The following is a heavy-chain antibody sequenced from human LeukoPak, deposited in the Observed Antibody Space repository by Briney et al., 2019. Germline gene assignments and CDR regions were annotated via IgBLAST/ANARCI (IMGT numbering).Heavy chain of an antibody. V-gene: IGHV4-30-4*08. J-gene: IGHJ4*02. Sequence: SETLSLTCTVSGGSISSGDYYWSWIRQPPGKGLEWIGYIYYSGSTYCNPSLKSRVTISVDTSKNHFSLKLSSVTSADTAVYYCARASGYSAEWGQGTLVTVSS. CDR3: ARASGYSAE. D-gene: IGHD5-18*01. CDR2: IYYSGST. CDR1: GGSISSGDYY.